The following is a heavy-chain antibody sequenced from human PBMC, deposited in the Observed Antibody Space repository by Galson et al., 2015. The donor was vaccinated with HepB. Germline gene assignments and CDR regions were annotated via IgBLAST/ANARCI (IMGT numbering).Heavy chain of an antibody. CDR2: ISSNGGRK. D-gene: IGHD6-13*01. V-gene: IGHV3-64D*06. CDR3: AKDRNRPYSSSWAYFDY. CDR1: GFTFSSYA. Sequence: SLRLSCAASGFTFSSYAMHWVRQAPGKGLEYVSAISSNGGRKYYADSVKGRFTISRDNSKNTLYLQMSSLRAEDTAVYYCAKDRNRPYSSSWAYFDYWGQGTLVTVSS. J-gene: IGHJ4*02.